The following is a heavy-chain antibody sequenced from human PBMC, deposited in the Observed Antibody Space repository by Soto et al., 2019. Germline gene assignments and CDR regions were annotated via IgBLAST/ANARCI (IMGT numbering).Heavy chain of an antibody. CDR1: GFSLSNARMG. V-gene: IGHV2-26*02. J-gene: IGHJ6*02. D-gene: IGHD2-8*02. CDR2: IFSNDKK. CDR3: ARTEVEYATYYYYYGMDV. Sequence: SGATLVNPTETLTLTCTVSGFSLSNARMGVSWIRQPPGKALQYLAHIFSNDKKSYSTSLKSRVTFSKATSNSQLVFTMTTVDPVDTATYYCARTEVEYATYYYYYGMDVWGQGTTVTVSS.